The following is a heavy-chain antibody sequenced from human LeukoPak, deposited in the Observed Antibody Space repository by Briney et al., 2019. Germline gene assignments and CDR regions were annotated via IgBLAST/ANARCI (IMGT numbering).Heavy chain of an antibody. J-gene: IGHJ3*02. D-gene: IGHD4-23*01. CDR2: ISYDGSNK. CDR1: GFTFSSYA. Sequence: GRSLRLSCAASGFTFSSYAMHWVRQAPGKGLEWVAVISYDGSNKYYADSVKGRFTISRDNSKNTLYLQMNSLRAEDTAVYYCSLLRWRIPDQPQAKQTFVRTGDAVDIWGQGTMVTVSS. V-gene: IGHV3-30-3*01. CDR3: SLLRWRIPDQPQAKQTFVRTGDAVDI.